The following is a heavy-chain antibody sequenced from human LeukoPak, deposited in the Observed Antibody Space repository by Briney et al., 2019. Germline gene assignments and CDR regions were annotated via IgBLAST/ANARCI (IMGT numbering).Heavy chain of an antibody. J-gene: IGHJ4*02. D-gene: IGHD2-21*02. Sequence: GGSLRLSCAASGFTFSAHRMDWIRQAPGKGLEWIGRSGNKDNSYITHYAASVRDRFTISRDESKNSVHLQMNSLKTEDTAVYYCAWGDAYCSGDCFSDWGQGTLVTVSA. V-gene: IGHV3-72*01. CDR3: AWGDAYCSGDCFSD. CDR2: SGNKDNSYIT. CDR1: GFTFSAHR.